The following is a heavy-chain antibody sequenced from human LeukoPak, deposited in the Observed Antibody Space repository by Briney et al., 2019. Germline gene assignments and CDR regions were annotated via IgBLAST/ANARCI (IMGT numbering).Heavy chain of an antibody. CDR3: VKDIRRGYNFGYDQFAY. CDR2: ISASGDDT. Sequence: GGSLRLSCAASGFTFSNYGMNWVRQAPGKGLEWVSVISASGDDTFYADSVKGRFTTSRDNSRNTLYLQMNSLKPEDTALYYCVKDIRRGYNFGYDQFAYWGQGTLVTVSS. CDR1: GFTFSNYG. V-gene: IGHV3-23*01. J-gene: IGHJ4*02. D-gene: IGHD5-18*01.